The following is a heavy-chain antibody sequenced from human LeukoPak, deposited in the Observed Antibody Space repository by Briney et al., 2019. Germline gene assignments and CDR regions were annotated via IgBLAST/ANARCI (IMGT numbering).Heavy chain of an antibody. J-gene: IGHJ4*02. V-gene: IGHV4-59*01. CDR3: ARGYYDSSGYYLIFYFDY. D-gene: IGHD3-22*01. Sequence: SETLSLTCTVSGGSISSYYWSWIRQPPGKGLEWIGYIYYSGSTNYNPSLKSRVTISVDTSKNQFSLKLSSVTAADTAVYYCARGYYDSSGYYLIFYFDYWGQRTLVTVSS. CDR1: GGSISSYY. CDR2: IYYSGST.